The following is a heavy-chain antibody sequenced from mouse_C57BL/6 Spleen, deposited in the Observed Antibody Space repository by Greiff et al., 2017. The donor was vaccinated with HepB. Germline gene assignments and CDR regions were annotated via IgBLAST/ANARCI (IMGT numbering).Heavy chain of an antibody. D-gene: IGHD1-1*01. V-gene: IGHV1-81*01. CDR3: ARCYYGSSRYWYFDV. Sequence: QVQLKESGAELARPGASVKLSCKASGYTFTSYGISWVKQRTGQGLEWIGEIYPRSGNTYYNEKFKGKATLTADKSSSTAYMELRSLTSEDSAVYFCARCYYGSSRYWYFDVWGTGTTVTDSS. J-gene: IGHJ1*03. CDR2: IYPRSGNT. CDR1: GYTFTSYG.